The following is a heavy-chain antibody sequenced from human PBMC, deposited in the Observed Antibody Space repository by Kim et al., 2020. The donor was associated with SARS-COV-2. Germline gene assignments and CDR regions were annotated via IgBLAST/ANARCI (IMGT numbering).Heavy chain of an antibody. V-gene: IGHV1-69*01. CDR3: ARLAGTIAAAGTVFDY. J-gene: IGHJ4*02. Sequence: KFQGRVTITADESTSTAYMELSSLRSEDTAVYYCARLAGTIAAAGTVFDYWGQGTLVTVSS. D-gene: IGHD6-13*01.